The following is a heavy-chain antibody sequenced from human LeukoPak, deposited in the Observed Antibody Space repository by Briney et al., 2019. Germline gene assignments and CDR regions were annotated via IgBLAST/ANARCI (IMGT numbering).Heavy chain of an antibody. CDR1: GFIFSTYG. Sequence: PGGSLRLSCAASGFIFSTYGMYWVRQAPGKGLEWVAFIRHDGSIKNYADSVKGRSTISRDKSKNTLYLQMNSLRAEDTYVYYCAKDSLADIEYWGQGTLVTVSS. CDR2: IRHDGSIK. V-gene: IGHV3-30*02. D-gene: IGHD3-16*01. CDR3: AKDSLADIEY. J-gene: IGHJ4*02.